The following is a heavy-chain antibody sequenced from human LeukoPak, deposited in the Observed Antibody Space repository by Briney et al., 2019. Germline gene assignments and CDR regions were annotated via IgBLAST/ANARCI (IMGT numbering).Heavy chain of an antibody. J-gene: IGHJ6*02. CDR1: GYTFAKYA. Sequence: GASVKVSCKASGYTFAKYAIHWVRQAPGQRLEWMGWINAGNGNTRYSQKFQGGVTITRDTSASTAYMELSSLRSEDTAVYYCARSILVVPVASHYNYGVDVWAQGTTVTVSS. CDR3: ARSILVVPVASHYNYGVDV. D-gene: IGHD2-2*01. V-gene: IGHV1-3*01. CDR2: INAGNGNT.